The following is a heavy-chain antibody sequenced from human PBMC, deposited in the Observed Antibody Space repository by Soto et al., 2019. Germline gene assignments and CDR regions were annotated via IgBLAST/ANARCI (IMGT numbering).Heavy chain of an antibody. J-gene: IGHJ3*01. Sequence: GASVKVSCKASVFTSSGISWVRQAPGQGLEWMGWISTHNGNTIYAQKFQGRVIMTIDTSTTTVYMELRSLRSDDTAVYFCAREGILGLFDAYDLWGQGTKVTVSS. V-gene: IGHV1-18*01. CDR2: ISTHNGNT. CDR3: AREGILGLFDAYDL. D-gene: IGHD3-3*01. CDR1: VFTSSG.